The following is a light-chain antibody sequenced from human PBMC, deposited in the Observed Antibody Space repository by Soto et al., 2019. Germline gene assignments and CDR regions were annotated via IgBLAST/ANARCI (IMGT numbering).Light chain of an antibody. CDR1: QSVRNSY. J-gene: IGKJ2*01. CDR2: GAS. Sequence: EILLTQSPGTLSLSPGERATLSCRASQSVRNSYLAWYQQKPGQAPRLIIYGASGRAKGILDRFSGSGSGTDFTLTISRIEPDAVVYYCGKQYGSSPYTCGQGPKLEI. V-gene: IGKV3-20*01. CDR3: KQYGSSPYT.